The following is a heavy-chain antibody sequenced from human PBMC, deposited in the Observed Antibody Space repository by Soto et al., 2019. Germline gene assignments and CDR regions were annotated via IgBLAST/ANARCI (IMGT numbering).Heavy chain of an antibody. Sequence: GGSLRLSCAASGFTFSSYGMHWVRQAPGKGLEWVAVISYDGSNKYYADSVKGRFTISRDNSKNTLYLQMNSLRAEDTAVYYCAKGYSSGWKHYYYGMDVWGQGTTVTVSS. CDR3: AKGYSSGWKHYYYGMDV. CDR1: GFTFSSYG. J-gene: IGHJ6*02. D-gene: IGHD6-19*01. CDR2: ISYDGSNK. V-gene: IGHV3-30*18.